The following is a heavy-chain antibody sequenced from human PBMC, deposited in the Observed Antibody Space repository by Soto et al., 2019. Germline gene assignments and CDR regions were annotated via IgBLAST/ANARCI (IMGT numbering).Heavy chain of an antibody. CDR2: IYSGGST. CDR1: GLTVSSNY. V-gene: IGHV3-66*01. Sequence: GGSLRLSCAASGLTVSSNYMSWVRQAPGKGLEWVSVIYSGGSTYYADSVKGRFTISRDNSKNTLYLQMNSLRAEDTAVYYCARVTGVVAGTGTHDYWGQRSLVTV. J-gene: IGHJ4*02. D-gene: IGHD6-19*01. CDR3: ARVTGVVAGTGTHDY.